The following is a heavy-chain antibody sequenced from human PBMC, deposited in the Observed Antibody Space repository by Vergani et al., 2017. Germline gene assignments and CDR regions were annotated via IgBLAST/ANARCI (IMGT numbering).Heavy chain of an antibody. V-gene: IGHV1-69*01. J-gene: IGHJ6*02. CDR1: GGTFSSYA. CDR2: IIPIFGTA. CDR3: ARVQEDGSGGYRYYYDGMDV. Sequence: VQLVQSGAEVKKPGSSVKVSCKASGGTFSSYAISWVRQAPGQGLEWMGGIIPIFGTANYAQKFQGRVTITADESTSTAYMEMSSLRSEDTAVYYCARVQEDGSGGYRYYYDGMDVWGQGTTVTVS. D-gene: IGHD3-10*01.